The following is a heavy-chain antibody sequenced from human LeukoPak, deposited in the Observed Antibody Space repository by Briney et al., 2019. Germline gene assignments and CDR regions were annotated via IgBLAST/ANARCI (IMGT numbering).Heavy chain of an antibody. CDR2: VSSSSHI. V-gene: IGHV3-21*01. D-gene: IGHD2-15*01. Sequence: GGSLRFSCVASGFSLSNYNMNWVRQAPGKGLEWISSVSSSSHIYYIDSVKGRFTISRDNAKNSLYLQMDSLGAEDTAMYYCARDVAPSGDFDCWGQGTLVTVSS. CDR1: GFSLSNYN. CDR3: ARDVAPSGDFDC. J-gene: IGHJ4*02.